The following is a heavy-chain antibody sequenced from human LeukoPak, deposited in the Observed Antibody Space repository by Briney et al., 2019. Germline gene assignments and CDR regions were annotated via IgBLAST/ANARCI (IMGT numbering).Heavy chain of an antibody. Sequence: ASVKVSCKASGYTFTSYYIHWVRQAPGQGPEWMGIIYPSGGSTTYAQKFQGRVTMTRDVSTSTVYMELSSLRSEDTAVYYCAIGYCRGGSCDDEPGDAFDIWGQGTMVAVSS. D-gene: IGHD2-15*01. V-gene: IGHV1-46*01. CDR3: AIGYCRGGSCDDEPGDAFDI. J-gene: IGHJ3*02. CDR2: IYPSGGST. CDR1: GYTFTSYY.